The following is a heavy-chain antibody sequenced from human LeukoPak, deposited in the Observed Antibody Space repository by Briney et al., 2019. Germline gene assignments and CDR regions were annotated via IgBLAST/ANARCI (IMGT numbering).Heavy chain of an antibody. CDR3: GRAVPDNSGHFYFDY. V-gene: IGHV3-72*01. CDR1: GFTFDDYA. D-gene: IGHD3-22*01. J-gene: IGHJ4*02. CDR2: SRNKAKSYTT. Sequence: GGSLRLSCAASGFTFDDYAMHWVRQAPGEGLEWVGRSRNKAKSYTTEYAASVKGRFTISRDDSKNSLFLQMNSLKTEDTAVYFCGRAVPDNSGHFYFDYWGQGTLVTVSS.